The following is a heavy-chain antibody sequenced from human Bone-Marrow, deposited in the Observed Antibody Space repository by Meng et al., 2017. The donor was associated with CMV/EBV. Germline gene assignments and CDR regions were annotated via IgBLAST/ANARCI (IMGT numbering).Heavy chain of an antibody. CDR3: AREPLDY. CDR1: GFTVSSNY. V-gene: IGHV3-66*01. CDR2: IYSGGTT. J-gene: IGHJ4*02. Sequence: GSLRLYCAASGFTVSSNYMSWVRQAPGKGLEWVSIIYSGGTTYYADSVKGRFTISRDNSKNTLYLQMNSLRAEDTAIYYCAREPLDYWGQGTLVTVSS.